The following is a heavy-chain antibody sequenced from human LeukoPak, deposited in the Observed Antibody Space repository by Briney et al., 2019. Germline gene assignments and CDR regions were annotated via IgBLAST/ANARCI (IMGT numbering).Heavy chain of an antibody. CDR3: SGLLLPYYYYYMDV. V-gene: IGHV3-49*04. CDR1: GFTFGDYA. Sequence: GGSLRHSLTASGFTFGDYAMSWVRQAPGKGLEWVGFIRSKAYGGTTEYAASVKGRFTISRDDSKSIDYLQMNSLKTEDTAVYYCSGLLLPYYYYYMDVWGKGNTVTVSS. J-gene: IGHJ6*03. D-gene: IGHD2-15*01. CDR2: IRSKAYGGTT.